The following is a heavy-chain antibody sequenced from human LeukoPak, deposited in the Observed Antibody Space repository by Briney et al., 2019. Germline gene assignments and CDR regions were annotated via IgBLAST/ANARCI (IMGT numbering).Heavy chain of an antibody. CDR3: ARKTDSGGQGDY. CDR1: GFTVSRNY. J-gene: IGHJ4*02. CDR2: IYSGGNT. D-gene: IGHD3-22*01. Sequence: GGSDRLSCAASGFTVSRNYMSWLRQAPGKGLECVSVIYSGGNTYYTDSVKGRFTISRDNSKNTLYLQMNSLRAEDTAVYYCARKTDSGGQGDYWGPGTLVTVSS. V-gene: IGHV3-66*01.